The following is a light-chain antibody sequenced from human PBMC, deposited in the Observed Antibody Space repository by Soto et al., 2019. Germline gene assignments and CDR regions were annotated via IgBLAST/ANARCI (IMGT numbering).Light chain of an antibody. Sequence: DIQITQSPSSLSASVGDRVTITCRASQGISDYLAWYQQKPGTVPKLLVHSASTLQYGVPSRFSGSGSGTDFTLTISSLQPEDVATYYCQKYNGAPWTFGQGTKVEIK. J-gene: IGKJ1*01. V-gene: IGKV1-27*01. CDR2: SAS. CDR1: QGISDY. CDR3: QKYNGAPWT.